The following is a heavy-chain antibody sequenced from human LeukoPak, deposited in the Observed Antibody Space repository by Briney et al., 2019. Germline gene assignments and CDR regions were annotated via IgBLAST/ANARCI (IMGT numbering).Heavy chain of an antibody. V-gene: IGHV5-51*01. CDR3: ARQTTSNYWVDY. CDR1: GYSFTTYW. D-gene: IGHD4-11*01. CDR2: IYPSDSDT. Sequence: GESLKISCKASGYSFTTYWIGWVRQMPGKGLEWMGIIYPSDSDTRYSPSFQGQVTISADKSISTAYLQWSSLKASDTAMYYCARQTTSNYWVDYWGQGTLVTVSS. J-gene: IGHJ4*02.